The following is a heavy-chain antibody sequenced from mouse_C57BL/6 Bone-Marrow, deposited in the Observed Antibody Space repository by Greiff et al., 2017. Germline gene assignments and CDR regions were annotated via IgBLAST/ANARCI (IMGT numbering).Heavy chain of an antibody. CDR1: GFTFSSYG. Sequence: DVKLVESGGDLVKPGGSLKLSCAASGFTFSSYGMSWVRQTPDKRLEWVATISSGGSYTYYPDSVKGRFTISRDNAKNTLYLQMSSLKSEDTAMYYCARHAYYGSKGYWGQGTTLTVSS. V-gene: IGHV5-6*02. J-gene: IGHJ2*01. CDR2: ISSGGSYT. CDR3: ARHAYYGSKGY. D-gene: IGHD1-1*01.